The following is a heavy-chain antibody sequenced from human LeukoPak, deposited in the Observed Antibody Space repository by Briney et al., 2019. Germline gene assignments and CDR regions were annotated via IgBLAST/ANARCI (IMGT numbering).Heavy chain of an antibody. D-gene: IGHD7-27*01. CDR1: GGSISSGNYY. J-gene: IGHJ3*02. CDR3: ARENPSVGNDAFDI. CDR2: IYYTGIT. Sequence: SETLSLTCTVSGGSISSGNYYWSWIRRRPGTGLEWIGYIYYTGITYYHPSLKSRVTISVDTSKNQFSLELNSMTAADAAVYYCARENPSVGNDAFDIWGQGTMVTVSS. V-gene: IGHV4-31*03.